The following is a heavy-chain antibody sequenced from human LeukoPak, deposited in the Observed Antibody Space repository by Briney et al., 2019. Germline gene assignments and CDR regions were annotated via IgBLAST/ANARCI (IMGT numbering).Heavy chain of an antibody. CDR3: AKGGRDDYVWGSYRPHAGYYFDY. V-gene: IGHV3-23*01. J-gene: IGHJ4*02. CDR1: GFTFSSYA. Sequence: QAGGSLRLSCAASGFTFSSYAVSWVRQAPGKGLEWVSAIRGSGGSTYYADSVKGRFTISRDNSKNTLYLQMNSLRAEDTAVYYCAKGGRDDYVWGSYRPHAGYYFDYWGQGTLVTVSS. D-gene: IGHD3-16*02. CDR2: IRGSGGST.